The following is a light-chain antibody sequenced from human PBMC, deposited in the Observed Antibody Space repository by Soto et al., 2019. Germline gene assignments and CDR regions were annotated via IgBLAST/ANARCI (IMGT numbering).Light chain of an antibody. CDR3: QTYDSSLSGWV. V-gene: IGLV1-40*01. Sequence: QSVLTQPPSVSGAPGQGVTISCTGSISDIGAGYDVQWYQQLPGIAPKLLIYGNNNRPSGVPDRFSGSKSGTSASLAITGLQAEDEADYYCQTYDSSLSGWVFGGGTKLTVL. J-gene: IGLJ3*02. CDR2: GNN. CDR1: ISDIGAGYD.